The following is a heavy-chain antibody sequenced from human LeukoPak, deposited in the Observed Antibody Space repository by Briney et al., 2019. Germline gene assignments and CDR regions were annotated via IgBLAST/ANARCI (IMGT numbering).Heavy chain of an antibody. V-gene: IGHV1-3*01. D-gene: IGHD4-17*01. CDR1: GYTLTSYA. CDR3: ARGAYDDNARY. Sequence: ASVKVSCKASGYTLTSYAIHWVRQAPGQSLEWMGWINSDNGNTKYSPKFQGRVTITRDTSASTDYMELSSLRSEDTAVYYCARGAYDDNARYWGQGTLVTVSS. J-gene: IGHJ4*02. CDR2: INSDNGNT.